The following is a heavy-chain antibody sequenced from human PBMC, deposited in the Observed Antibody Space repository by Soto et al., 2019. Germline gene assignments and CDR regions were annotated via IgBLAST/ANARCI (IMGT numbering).Heavy chain of an antibody. V-gene: IGHV1-69*02. CDR3: ARDPTNRIVGATPFDY. J-gene: IGHJ4*02. CDR2: IIPIFGIA. Sequence: QVQLVQSGAEVKKPGSSVKVSCKASGGTFSSYTMIWMRQALGQALEWMGRIIPIFGIADYAQKFQGRVTITADKSTSTAYMELSSLRSEDTAVYYCARDPTNRIVGATPFDYWGQGTLVTVSS. D-gene: IGHD1-26*01. CDR1: GGTFSSYT.